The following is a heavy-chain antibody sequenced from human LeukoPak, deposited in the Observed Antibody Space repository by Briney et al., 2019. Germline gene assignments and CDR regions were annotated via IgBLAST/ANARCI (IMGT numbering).Heavy chain of an antibody. CDR3: AKGGSTAWTAVDY. CDR2: ISDSAGAT. V-gene: IGHV3-23*01. D-gene: IGHD2-2*01. J-gene: IGHJ4*02. Sequence: GGSLILSCAASGFSFSTSAMTWVRQAPGKGLEWVSSISDSAGATYYADSVRGRFIISRDNSENTLYLQMNSLRADDTAVYYCAKGGSTAWTAVDYWGQGTLVTVSS. CDR1: GFSFSTSA.